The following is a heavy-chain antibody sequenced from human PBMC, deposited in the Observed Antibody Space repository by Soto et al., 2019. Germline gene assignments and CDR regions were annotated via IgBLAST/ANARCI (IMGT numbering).Heavy chain of an antibody. D-gene: IGHD2-15*01. Sequence: AETLSLTCTVYGGAFIGYSWIWIRHPPGKGREWIVEINQSGNANYNPSLKSRVTISVDTSKNQFSLKLSSVTAADTAVYYCARAHLQGFIVLAVVGHFDYWGQGALVTVSS. CDR2: INQSGNA. V-gene: IGHV4-34*01. CDR3: ARAHLQGFIVLAVVGHFDY. J-gene: IGHJ4*02. CDR1: GGAFIGYS.